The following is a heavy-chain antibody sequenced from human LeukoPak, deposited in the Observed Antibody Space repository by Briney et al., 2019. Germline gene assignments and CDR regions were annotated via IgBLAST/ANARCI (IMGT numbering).Heavy chain of an antibody. J-gene: IGHJ6*02. V-gene: IGHV1-18*01. CDR1: GGTFSSYA. CDR3: ARDPGYSSGWSPYYYYGMDV. CDR2: ISAYNGNT. D-gene: IGHD6-19*01. Sequence: ASVKVSCKASGGTFSSYAISWVRQAPGQGLEWMGWISAYNGNTNYAQKLQGRVTMTTDTSTSTAYMELRSLRSDDTAVYYCARDPGYSSGWSPYYYYGMDVWGQGTTVTVSS.